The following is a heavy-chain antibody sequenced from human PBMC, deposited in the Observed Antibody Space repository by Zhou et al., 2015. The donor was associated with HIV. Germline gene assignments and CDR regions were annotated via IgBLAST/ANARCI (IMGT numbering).Heavy chain of an antibody. V-gene: IGHV1-18*01. J-gene: IGHJ4*02. CDR2: TYNGYT. CDR1: GYTLGNYG. D-gene: IGHD4-23*01. Sequence: QVQLVQSATEVKKSGASVKVSCKASGYTLGNYGVSWVRQAPGKGLEWMGWTYNGYTKYAPKFQDRVTMTTDTSTSTAYMELRSLRSDDTAVYYCARDWYGGNSKWFDYWGQGTLVTVSS. CDR3: ARDWYGGNSKWFDY.